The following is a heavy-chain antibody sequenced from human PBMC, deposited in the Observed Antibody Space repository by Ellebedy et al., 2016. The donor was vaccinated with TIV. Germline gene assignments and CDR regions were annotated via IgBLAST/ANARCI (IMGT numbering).Heavy chain of an antibody. CDR1: GFTFSSHW. CDR3: ARVLASGYYDILAA. J-gene: IGHJ5*02. V-gene: IGHV3-74*01. Sequence: GESLKISCAASGFTFSSHWMHWVRQPPGKGLVWVSRINIDGISTSYADSVKGRFTISRDNAKNTLYLQMNRLRVEDTAMFYCARVLASGYYDILAAWGQGTLVTVSS. D-gene: IGHD3-9*01. CDR2: INIDGIST.